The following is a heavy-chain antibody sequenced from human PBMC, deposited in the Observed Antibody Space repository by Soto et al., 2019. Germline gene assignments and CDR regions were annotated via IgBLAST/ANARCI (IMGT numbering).Heavy chain of an antibody. D-gene: IGHD3-10*01. CDR2: VSPPFRTS. CDR3: ARFLYYGSGSYSPYGMAV. CDR1: GVSFNNNG. J-gene: IGHJ6*02. Sequence: QAQLVQSGAEVKKPGSSVKVSCKTSGVSFNNNGIGWVRQAPGHGLEWMGGVSPPFRTSNYARKFQGRISITADASTGTVNMELSSLTSEDTAQYYCARFLYYGSGSYSPYGMAVGGQGTTVTVSS. V-gene: IGHV1-69*01.